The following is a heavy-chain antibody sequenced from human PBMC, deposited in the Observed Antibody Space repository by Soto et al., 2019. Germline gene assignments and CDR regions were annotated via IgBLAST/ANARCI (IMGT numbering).Heavy chain of an antibody. CDR3: ARRSGLGYYYYYMDD. D-gene: IGHD3-16*01. V-gene: IGHV1-18*01. CDR1: GYTFTSYD. Sequence: ASVKVSSKASGYTFTSYDINWVRQAPGQGLEWTGWISAYNGNTNYAHKLQGRVTMTTDTSTSTAYMELRSLRSDDTAVYYCARRSGLGYYYYYMDDWGKGTTFTVS. CDR2: ISAYNGNT. J-gene: IGHJ6*03.